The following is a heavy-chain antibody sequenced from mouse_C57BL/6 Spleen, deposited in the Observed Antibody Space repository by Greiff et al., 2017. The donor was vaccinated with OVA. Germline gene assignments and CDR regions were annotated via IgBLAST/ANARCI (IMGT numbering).Heavy chain of an antibody. CDR3: SRRHFDY. CDR2: IDPSDSYT. J-gene: IGHJ2*01. Sequence: QVQLQQPGAELVMPGASVKLSCKASGYTFTSYWMHWVKQRPGQGLAWIGEIDPSDSYTNYNQKCKGKSTLTVDKSSSTAYMQLSSLTSEDSAVYYCSRRHFDYWGQGTTLTVSS. CDR1: GYTFTSYW. V-gene: IGHV1-69*01.